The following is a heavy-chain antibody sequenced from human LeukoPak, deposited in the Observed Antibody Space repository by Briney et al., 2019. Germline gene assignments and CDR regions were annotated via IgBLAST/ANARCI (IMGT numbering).Heavy chain of an antibody. V-gene: IGHV3-7*03. D-gene: IGHD1-26*01. CDR3: AKDSKIVGATFRSYHYMDV. Sequence: PGGSLRLSCAASGFTLSTYWMTWVRQAPGKGLEWVANIWEDGSEKHYVDSVKGRFTISRDNAKNSLYLQMNSLRAEDTAVYYCAKDSKIVGATFRSYHYMDVWGKGTAVTVSS. CDR1: GFTLSTYW. CDR2: IWEDGSEK. J-gene: IGHJ6*03.